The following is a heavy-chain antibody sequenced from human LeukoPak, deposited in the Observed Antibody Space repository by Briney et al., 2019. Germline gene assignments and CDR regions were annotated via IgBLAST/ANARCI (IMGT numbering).Heavy chain of an antibody. D-gene: IGHD3-22*01. CDR1: GFAFTTYA. CDR2: ISANGGGT. Sequence: GGSLRLSCAASGFAFTTYAMTWVRQAPGKGLEWVSAISANGGGTYYADSVKGRFTISRDNSKNTLYLQMNSLRAEDTAVYYCAKEIRQGLDSSGYPSPYFDYWGQGTLVTVSS. V-gene: IGHV3-23*01. J-gene: IGHJ4*02. CDR3: AKEIRQGLDSSGYPSPYFDY.